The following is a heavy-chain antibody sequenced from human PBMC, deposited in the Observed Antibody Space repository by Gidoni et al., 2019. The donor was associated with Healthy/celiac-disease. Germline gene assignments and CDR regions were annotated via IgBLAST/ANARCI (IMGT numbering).Heavy chain of an antibody. D-gene: IGHD2-21*02. CDR3: ARGRGCGGDCYSWWFDP. V-gene: IGHV1-3*01. Sequence: VQLVQSGAEVKKPGASVKVSCQASGYTFTSYAMHWVRQAPGQRVEGMGWINAGNGNTKYSQKFQCRVTITRDTSASTAYMELSSLSSEDTAVYYGARGRGCGGDCYSWWFDPWGQGTLVTVSS. CDR2: INAGNGNT. J-gene: IGHJ5*02. CDR1: GYTFTSYA.